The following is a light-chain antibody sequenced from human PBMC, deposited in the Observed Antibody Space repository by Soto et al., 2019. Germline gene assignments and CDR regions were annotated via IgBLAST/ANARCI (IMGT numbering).Light chain of an antibody. CDR2: DAS. CDR1: HDISSL. J-gene: IGKJ4*01. V-gene: IGKV1-9*01. Sequence: IHVSLSPSSLSASIGDRVTITCRASHDISSLLAWYQQKPVKAPNLLIYDASNLQSGVPSRFSGSGSGTEFTLTISSLQPDDFATYYCQQSNSNPRTFGGGTKVDIK. CDR3: QQSNSNPRT.